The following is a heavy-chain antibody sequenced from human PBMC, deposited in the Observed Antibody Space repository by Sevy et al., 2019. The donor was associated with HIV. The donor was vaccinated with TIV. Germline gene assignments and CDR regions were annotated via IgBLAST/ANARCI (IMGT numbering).Heavy chain of an antibody. Sequence: GESLKISCAGSGFTFSHYAMHWVRQAPGKGLEWVAVISYDGINKYYAESVRGRFTISRDYSKNTLYLQMNSLRAEDTAVYYCAHPVLRFFDWFEIDYWGQGTLVTVSS. CDR1: GFTFSHYA. J-gene: IGHJ4*02. CDR2: ISYDGINK. CDR3: AHPVLRFFDWFEIDY. D-gene: IGHD3-9*01. V-gene: IGHV3-30*04.